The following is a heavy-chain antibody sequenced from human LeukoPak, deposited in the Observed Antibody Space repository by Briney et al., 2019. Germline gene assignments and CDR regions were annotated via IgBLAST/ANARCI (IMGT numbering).Heavy chain of an antibody. CDR2: IIPILGIA. Sequence: SVKVSCKASGGTFSSYAISWVRQAPGQGLEWRGRIIPILGIANYAQKFQGRVTITADKSTSTAYMELSSLRSEDTAVYYCARGYSGSDAFDIWGQGTMVTVSS. CDR1: GGTFSSYA. D-gene: IGHD5-12*01. CDR3: ARGYSGSDAFDI. J-gene: IGHJ3*02. V-gene: IGHV1-69*04.